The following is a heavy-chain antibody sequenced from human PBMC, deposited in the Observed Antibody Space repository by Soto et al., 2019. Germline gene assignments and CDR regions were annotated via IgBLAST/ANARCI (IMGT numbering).Heavy chain of an antibody. CDR1: GDSVSSNSAA. V-gene: IGHV6-1*01. J-gene: IGHJ4*02. CDR3: AREVRDSKQYYYGSGDLDY. CDR2: TYYRPKWYN. D-gene: IGHD3-10*01. Sequence: SQTLSLTCAISGDSVSSNSAAWNWIRQSPSRGLEWLGRTYYRPKWYNDYAVSVKSRITINPDTSKNQFSLQLNSVTPEDTAVYYCAREVRDSKQYYYGSGDLDYWGQGTLVTVSS.